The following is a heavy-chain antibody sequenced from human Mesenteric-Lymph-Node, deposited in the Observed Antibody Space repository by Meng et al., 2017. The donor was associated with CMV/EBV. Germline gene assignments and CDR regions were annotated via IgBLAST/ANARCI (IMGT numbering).Heavy chain of an antibody. CDR1: GFTLSSYG. V-gene: IGHV3-30*02. Sequence: GESLMTSCAASGFTLSSYGMHWVRPAPGKGLEWVAFIGHDGSNKYYTDSVQGRFTISRDNSKNTLYLQMNRLRVEDTALYYCAKNEYSSRGDYFYGMDVWGQGTTVTVSS. CDR3: AKNEYSSRGDYFYGMDV. J-gene: IGHJ6*02. CDR2: IGHDGSNK. D-gene: IGHD6-6*01.